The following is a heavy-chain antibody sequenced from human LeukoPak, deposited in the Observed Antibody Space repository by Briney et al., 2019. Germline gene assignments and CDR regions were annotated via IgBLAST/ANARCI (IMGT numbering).Heavy chain of an antibody. D-gene: IGHD2/OR15-2a*01. CDR3: ARDFVSHYGMDV. CDR2: MIPICGTA. J-gene: IGHJ6*02. CDR1: GCSFSSYV. V-gene: IGHV1-69*06. Sequence: SSVKVSCQASGCSFSSYVISLVRPAPGQGLEWMGCMIPICGTANYAHKFKGRVTITANKSTSTVYMELSSLRAEDTAVYYCARDFVSHYGMDVWGQGPTVTVSS.